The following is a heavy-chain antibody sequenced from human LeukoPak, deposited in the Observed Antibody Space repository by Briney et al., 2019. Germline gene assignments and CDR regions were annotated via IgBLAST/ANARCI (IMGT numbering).Heavy chain of an antibody. CDR3: ARHLALRDALNI. Sequence: GGSLRISCKGSGYSFSSYWIGWVRQMPGKGLEWMGIIYPGDSDTRYSPSFQGQVTISADKSISTAYLQWSSLKASDTAMYYCARHLALRDALNIWGQGTMVTVSS. CDR1: GYSFSSYW. V-gene: IGHV5-51*01. J-gene: IGHJ3*02. CDR2: IYPGDSDT.